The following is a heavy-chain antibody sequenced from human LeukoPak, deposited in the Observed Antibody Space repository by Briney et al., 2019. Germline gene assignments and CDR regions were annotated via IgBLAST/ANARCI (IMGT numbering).Heavy chain of an antibody. CDR2: IYSGGST. CDR1: GFTVSSNY. Sequence: GSLRLSCAASGFTVSSNYMSWVRQAPGKGLEWVSVIYSGGSTYYADSVKGRFTISRDNSKNTLYLQMNSLRAEDTAVYYCARDTYDPNGSGSFDYWGQGTLVTVSS. V-gene: IGHV3-66*01. CDR3: ARDTYDPNGSGSFDY. D-gene: IGHD3-10*01. J-gene: IGHJ4*02.